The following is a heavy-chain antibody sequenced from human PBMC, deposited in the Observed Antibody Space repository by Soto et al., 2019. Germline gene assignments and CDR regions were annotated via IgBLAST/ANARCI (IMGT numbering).Heavy chain of an antibody. J-gene: IGHJ4*02. CDR2: IYTAXPT. CDR3: SRVKSRDAYNPLGD. Sequence: GGSLRICCAASWFTGSTYYMSWVRQAPGRGLQWVSVIYTAXPTYYADSVKGGFTISRDESKHTLYFQMDKLRAEDKATYSCSRVKSRDAYNPLGDRGPRTLVTVSS. D-gene: IGHD1-1*01. V-gene: IGHV3-53*01. CDR1: WFTGSTYY.